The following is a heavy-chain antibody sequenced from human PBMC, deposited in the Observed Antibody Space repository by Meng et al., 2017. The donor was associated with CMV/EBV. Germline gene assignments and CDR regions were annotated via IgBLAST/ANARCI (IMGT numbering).Heavy chain of an antibody. CDR3: AGDMRPEPDYYYYYGTDV. J-gene: IGHJ6*02. V-gene: IGHV1-69*05. Sequence: SVKVSCKASGGTFSSYAISWVRQAPGQGLEGMGGIIPIFGTANYAQKFQGRVTITTDESTSTAYMELSSLRSEDTAVYYCAGDMRPEPDYYYYYGTDVWGQGTTVTVSS. CDR2: IIPIFGTA. CDR1: GGTFSSYA.